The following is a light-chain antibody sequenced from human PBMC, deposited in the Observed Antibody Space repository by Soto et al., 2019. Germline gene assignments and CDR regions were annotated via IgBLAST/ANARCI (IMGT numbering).Light chain of an antibody. V-gene: IGKV3-15*01. CDR1: QRVSSS. CDR2: GAS. CDR3: QQYSNWWT. J-gene: IGKJ1*01. Sequence: EIVMTQSPATLSVSPGERATLSCRASQRVSSSLAWYQKKPCQAPRLLIYGASTKATGIPARFSGSGSGTEFTLTISSLQSEDFAGYYCQQYSNWWTFGQGTRVEIK.